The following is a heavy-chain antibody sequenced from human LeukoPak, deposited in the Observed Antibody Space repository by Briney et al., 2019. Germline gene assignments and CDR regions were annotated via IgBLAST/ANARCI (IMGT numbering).Heavy chain of an antibody. Sequence: SQTLSLTCTVSGGSISSGGYYWSWIRQPPGKGLEWIGYIYHSGSTYYNPSLKSRVTISVDTSKNQFSLKLSSVTAADTAVYYCARDSGSYYYYYGMDVWGQGTTVTVSS. D-gene: IGHD1-26*01. J-gene: IGHJ6*02. V-gene: IGHV4-30-2*01. CDR2: IYHSGST. CDR1: GGSISSGGYY. CDR3: ARDSGSYYYYYGMDV.